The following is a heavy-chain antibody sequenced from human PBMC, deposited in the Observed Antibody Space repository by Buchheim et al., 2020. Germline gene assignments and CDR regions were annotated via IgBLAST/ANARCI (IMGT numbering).Heavy chain of an antibody. CDR2: IKQDGSEK. V-gene: IGHV3-7*01. CDR1: GFTLSNYW. J-gene: IGHJ6*02. Sequence: EVQLVESGGGLVQPGGSLRLSCAASGFTLSNYWMNWVRQAPGKGLEWVANIKQDGSEKNYVDSVKGRFTISRDNAKNSLYLQMNSLRAEDTAVYYCAGEYAMDVWGQGTT. CDR3: AGEYAMDV.